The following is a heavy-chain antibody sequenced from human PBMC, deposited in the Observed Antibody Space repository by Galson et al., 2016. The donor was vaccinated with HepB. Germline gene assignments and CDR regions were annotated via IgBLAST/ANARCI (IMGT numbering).Heavy chain of an antibody. CDR1: GYTFTSYY. CDR3: ARSRITVTADDAFDF. Sequence: SVKVSCKASGYTFTSYYIHWVRQAPGQGPEWMGMINPGHGGTDYAQKFQARVTMTRATSTSTVTVYMELSSLRSEDTAVYYCARSRITVTADDAFDFWGQGTMVAVSS. D-gene: IGHD1-20*01. CDR2: INPGHGGT. J-gene: IGHJ3*01. V-gene: IGHV1-46*01.